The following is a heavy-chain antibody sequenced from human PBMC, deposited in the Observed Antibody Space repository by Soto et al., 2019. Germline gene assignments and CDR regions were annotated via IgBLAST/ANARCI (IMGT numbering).Heavy chain of an antibody. CDR3: ARGAHYYDSSGYYFFDY. CDR2: IIPIFGTA. V-gene: IGHV1-69*01. Sequence: QVQLVQSGAEVKKPGSSVKVSCKASGGTFSSYAISWVRQAPGQGLEWMGGIIPIFGTANYAQKFQGRVTITADESTSTAYMELSSLRSDDTAVYYCARGAHYYDSSGYYFFDYWGQGTLVTVSS. J-gene: IGHJ4*02. CDR1: GGTFSSYA. D-gene: IGHD3-22*01.